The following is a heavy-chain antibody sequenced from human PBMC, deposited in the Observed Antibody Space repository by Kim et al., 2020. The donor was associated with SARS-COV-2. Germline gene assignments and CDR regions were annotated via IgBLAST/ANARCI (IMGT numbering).Heavy chain of an antibody. J-gene: IGHJ4*02. V-gene: IGHV4-34*01. CDR3: ARTPLLTAMARGLDY. CDR2: INHSGST. D-gene: IGHD5-18*01. CDR1: GGSFSGYY. Sequence: SETLSLTCAVYGGSFSGYYWSWIRQPPGKGLEWIGEINHSGSTNYNPSLKSRVTISVDTSKNQFSLKLSSVTAADTAVYYCARTPLLTAMARGLDYWGQGTLVTVSS.